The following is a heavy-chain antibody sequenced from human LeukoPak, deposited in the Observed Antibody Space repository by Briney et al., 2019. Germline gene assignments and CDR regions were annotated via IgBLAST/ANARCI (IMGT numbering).Heavy chain of an antibody. CDR3: ARDQSLDDP. Sequence: PGGSLRLSCAASGFTFSTCKMNWVRQAPGKGLEWVSSISSSSTYIYYADSVKGRFTISRDNAKNSLYLQMNSLRAEDTAVYYCARDQSLDDPWGQGTLVTVSS. D-gene: IGHD1-1*01. CDR2: ISSSSTYI. V-gene: IGHV3-21*01. J-gene: IGHJ5*02. CDR1: GFTFSTCK.